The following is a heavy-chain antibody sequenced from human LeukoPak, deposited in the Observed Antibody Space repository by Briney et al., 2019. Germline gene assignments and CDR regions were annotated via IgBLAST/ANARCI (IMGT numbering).Heavy chain of an antibody. Sequence: PGRSLRLSCAASGFTFSSYPIHWVRQAPGKGLEWVAVMSSDGTNQYYADSVKGRFTISRDNSKNTVYLQMNSLRAEDTAVYYCARGPGPAGGSSGWYYFDYWGQGTLVTVSS. CDR2: MSSDGTNQ. D-gene: IGHD6-19*01. CDR1: GFTFSSYP. CDR3: ARGPGPAGGSSGWYYFDY. V-gene: IGHV3-30-3*01. J-gene: IGHJ4*02.